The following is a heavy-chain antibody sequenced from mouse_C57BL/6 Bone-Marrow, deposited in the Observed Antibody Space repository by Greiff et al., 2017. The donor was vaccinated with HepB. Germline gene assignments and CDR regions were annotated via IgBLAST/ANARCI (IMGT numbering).Heavy chain of an antibody. D-gene: IGHD2-12*01. V-gene: IGHV14-4*01. CDR1: GFNIKDDY. J-gene: IGHJ3*01. CDR3: TTRGNCYSWFAY. Sequence: VQLQQSGAELVRPGASVKLSCTASGFNIKDDYMHWVKQRPEQGLEWIGWIDPENGDTEYASKFQGKATITADTSSNTAYLQLSSLTSEDTAVYYCTTRGNCYSWFAYWGQGTLVTVSA. CDR2: IDPENGDT.